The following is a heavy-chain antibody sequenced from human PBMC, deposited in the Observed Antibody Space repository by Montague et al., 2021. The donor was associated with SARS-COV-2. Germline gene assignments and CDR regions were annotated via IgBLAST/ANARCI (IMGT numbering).Heavy chain of an antibody. J-gene: IGHJ3*02. CDR2: VHYTGTT. CDR1: GGSITVSRYD. V-gene: IGHV4-39*01. Sequence: SETLSLTCTVSGGSITVSRYDWGWIRQPPGKGLEWIGSVHYTGTTSYNASLKSRLTISVDTSENQFSLKMTSVTASDTAVYYCARHRENAGSFDIWGQGTMVTVSS. CDR3: ARHRENAGSFDI. D-gene: IGHD1-1*01.